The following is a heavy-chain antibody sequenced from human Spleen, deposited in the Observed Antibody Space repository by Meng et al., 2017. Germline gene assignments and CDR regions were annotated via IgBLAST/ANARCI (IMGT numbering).Heavy chain of an antibody. CDR1: GDSITNHNW. Sequence: QMQLRESGPALVKPSETLSLTCAVSGDSITNHNWWAWVRQPPGKGLEWIGEIPHRGSSAYSPSLKSRVSMSIDTSKNQFSVKLTSVTAADTAVYYCLRGSGGSVWGQGTLVTVSS. D-gene: IGHD3-10*01. V-gene: IGHV4-4*02. CDR3: LRGSGGSV. CDR2: IPHRGSS. J-gene: IGHJ1*01.